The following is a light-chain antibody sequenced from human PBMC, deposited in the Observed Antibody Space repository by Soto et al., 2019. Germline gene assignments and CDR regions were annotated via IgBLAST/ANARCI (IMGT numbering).Light chain of an antibody. CDR1: QSISGW. Sequence: DIQMTQSPSTLSASVGDRVIITCRASQSISGWLAWYQQKPGKAPKLLIYKASSLEGEVPSRFSGSGSGTEFTLTISRLQPDAFATYYCQQYDSPCTFGQGTRVEVK. V-gene: IGKV1-5*03. J-gene: IGKJ1*01. CDR2: KAS. CDR3: QQYDSPCT.